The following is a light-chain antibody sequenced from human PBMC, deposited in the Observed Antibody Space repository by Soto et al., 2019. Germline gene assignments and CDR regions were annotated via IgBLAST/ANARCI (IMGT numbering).Light chain of an antibody. CDR2: GAS. Sequence: DIQMTQSPSSLSASVGDRVTITCRASQDISNYLAWFQQKPGKAPKSLIYGASSLQIGVPSKFGGGDSGKIFALPINSLRLEDFATYYGHHYNGYPLILGLGTKWISN. CDR3: HHYNGYPLI. J-gene: IGKJ3*01. V-gene: IGKV1-16*02. CDR1: QDISNY.